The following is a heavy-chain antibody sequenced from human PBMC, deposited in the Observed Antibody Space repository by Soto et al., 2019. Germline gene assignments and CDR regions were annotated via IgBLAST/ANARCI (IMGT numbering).Heavy chain of an antibody. CDR1: GYSFTSYW. Sequence: PGESLKISCKGSGYSFTSYWIGWVRQMPGKGLEWMGIIYPGDSDTRYSPSFQGQVTISADKSISTAYLQWSSLKASDTAMYYCARLPHGTTVTPGRYYGMDVWGQGTTVTVSS. D-gene: IGHD4-17*01. V-gene: IGHV5-51*01. CDR2: IYPGDSDT. CDR3: ARLPHGTTVTPGRYYGMDV. J-gene: IGHJ6*02.